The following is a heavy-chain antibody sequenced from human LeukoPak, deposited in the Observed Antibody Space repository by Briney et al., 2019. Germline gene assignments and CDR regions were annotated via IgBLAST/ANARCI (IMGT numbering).Heavy chain of an antibody. J-gene: IGHJ4*02. CDR2: IYYSGST. CDR1: GGSISSYY. Sequence: SETLSLTCTVSGGSISSYYWSWIRQPPGKGLEWIGYIYYSGSTNYNPSLKSRVTISVDTSKNQFSLKLSSVTAADTAVYYCARHAPLYYYDSSGLNYFDYWGQGTLVTVSS. V-gene: IGHV4-59*08. CDR3: ARHAPLYYYDSSGLNYFDY. D-gene: IGHD3-22*01.